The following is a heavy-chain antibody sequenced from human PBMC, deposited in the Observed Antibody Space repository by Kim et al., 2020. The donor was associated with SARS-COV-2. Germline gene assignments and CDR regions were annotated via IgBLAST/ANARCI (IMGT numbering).Heavy chain of an antibody. D-gene: IGHD3-10*01. V-gene: IGHV7-4-1*02. Sequence: ASVKVSCKASGYTFTSYAMNWVRQAPGQGLEWMGWINTNTGNPTYAQGFTGRFVFSLDTSVSTAYLQISSLKAEDTAVYYCARGLLWFGELFGFDYWGQGTLVTVSS. J-gene: IGHJ4*02. CDR3: ARGLLWFGELFGFDY. CDR2: INTNTGNP. CDR1: GYTFTSYA.